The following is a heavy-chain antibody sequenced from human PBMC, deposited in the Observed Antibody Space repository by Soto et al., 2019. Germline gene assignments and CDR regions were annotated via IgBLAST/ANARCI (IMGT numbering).Heavy chain of an antibody. CDR3: ARGDNSFDY. Sequence: SETLSLTFAVSGGSISSGGYSWSWIRQPPGKGLEWIGYIYHSGSTYYNPSLKSRVTISVDTSKNPFSLKLTSVTAADTAVYDCARGDNSFDYCGQGTMATV. CDR2: IYHSGST. V-gene: IGHV4-30-2*01. J-gene: IGHJ4*02. CDR1: GGSISSGGYS.